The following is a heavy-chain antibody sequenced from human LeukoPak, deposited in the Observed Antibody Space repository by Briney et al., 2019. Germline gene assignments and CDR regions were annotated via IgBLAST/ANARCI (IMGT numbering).Heavy chain of an antibody. CDR1: GFTFSSYG. D-gene: IGHD6-13*01. J-gene: IGHJ4*02. CDR3: AKDFGFHAGIAGDY. CDR2: ISYDGSNK. Sequence: GGSQRLSCAASGFTFSSYGMHWVRQAPGKGLEWVAVISYDGSNKYYADSVKGRFTISRDNSKNTLYLQMNSLRAEDTAVYYCAKDFGFHAGIAGDYWGQGTLVTVSS. V-gene: IGHV3-30*18.